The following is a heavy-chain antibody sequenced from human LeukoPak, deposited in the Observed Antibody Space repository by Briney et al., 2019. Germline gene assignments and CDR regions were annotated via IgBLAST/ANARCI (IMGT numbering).Heavy chain of an antibody. Sequence: GGSLRLSCAASGFTFSSYSMNWVCQAPGKGLEWVSSISSSSSYIYYADSVKGRFTISRDNSKTTLYLQMNTLRAEDTAVYYCARGEGTGKGLRFWGQGTLVTVSS. CDR1: GFTFSSYS. D-gene: IGHD3-10*01. CDR3: ARGEGTGKGLRF. CDR2: ISSSSSYI. J-gene: IGHJ4*02. V-gene: IGHV3-21*04.